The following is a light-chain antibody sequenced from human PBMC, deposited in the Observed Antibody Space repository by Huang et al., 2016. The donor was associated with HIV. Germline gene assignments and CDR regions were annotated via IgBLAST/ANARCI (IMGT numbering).Light chain of an antibody. CDR1: QSLLHTNGYNY. CDR3: MQALQTPRFT. J-gene: IGKJ3*01. V-gene: IGKV2-28*01. Sequence: EIVMTQSPLSLPVTPGEPATISCKSSQSLLHTNGYNYLDWYLQKPGQSPQLLIYLGSHRASGGPDRFSGSGSGTDFTLEISRVEAEDVGVYYCMQALQTPRFTFGPGTKVDIK. CDR2: LGS.